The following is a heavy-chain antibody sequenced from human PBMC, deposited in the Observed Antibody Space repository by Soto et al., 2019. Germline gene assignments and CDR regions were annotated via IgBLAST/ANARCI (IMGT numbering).Heavy chain of an antibody. V-gene: IGHV3-66*01. CDR3: ARLEWLSPYDMDV. CDR2: IYSGGTI. D-gene: IGHD3-3*01. Sequence: GGSLRLSCAASGFTVSTYYMSWVRQAPGKGLEWVSVIYSGGTIYYADSVKGRFTISRDNAKNSLYLQMNSLRAEDTAVYYCARLEWLSPYDMDVWGKGTTVTVSS. CDR1: GFTVSTYY. J-gene: IGHJ6*03.